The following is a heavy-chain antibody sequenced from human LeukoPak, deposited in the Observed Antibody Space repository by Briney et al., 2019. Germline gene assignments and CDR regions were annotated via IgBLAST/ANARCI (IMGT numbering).Heavy chain of an antibody. J-gene: IGHJ3*02. Sequence: ASVTVSCKASGYTFTNFGVTWVRQAPGQGLDWMGWISVYHGHTNYAQSLQGRVTMTTDTSTKTAYMELRSLRSDDTAVYYCARAGGWAREDYKADAFHIWGQGTMVTVSS. D-gene: IGHD6-19*01. CDR3: ARAGGWAREDYKADAFHI. CDR2: ISVYHGHT. CDR1: GYTFTNFG. V-gene: IGHV1-18*01.